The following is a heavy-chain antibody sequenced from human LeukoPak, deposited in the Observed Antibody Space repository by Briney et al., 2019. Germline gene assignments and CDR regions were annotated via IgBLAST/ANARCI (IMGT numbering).Heavy chain of an antibody. V-gene: IGHV3-64D*09. CDR3: VKVTDSGPVFYYYGMDV. CDR1: GFSFSTYA. Sequence: PGGSLRLSCSASGFSFSTYAMHWVRQAPGKGLEYVSSISTNGGSTYYADSVKGRFAISRDNSKNTLYLQMSSLRAEDTAVYYGVKVTDSGPVFYYYGMDVWGQGTTVIVSS. D-gene: IGHD3-10*01. J-gene: IGHJ6*02. CDR2: ISTNGGST.